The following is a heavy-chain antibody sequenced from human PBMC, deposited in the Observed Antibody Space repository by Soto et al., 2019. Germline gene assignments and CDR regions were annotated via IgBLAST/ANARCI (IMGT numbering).Heavy chain of an antibody. CDR2: ISYDGSNK. V-gene: IGHV3-30*03. CDR3: ARCGFGVVKSQMDV. Sequence: QVQLVESGGGVVQPGRSLRLSCAASGFTFSTHGMHWVRQAPGKGLEWVAVISYDGSNKYYADSVKGRFTISRDNSKQTLYRQRNGLRAEDSAVYYCARCGFGVVKSQMDVWGNGTTVTVSS. J-gene: IGHJ6*04. CDR1: GFTFSTHG. D-gene: IGHD3-3*01.